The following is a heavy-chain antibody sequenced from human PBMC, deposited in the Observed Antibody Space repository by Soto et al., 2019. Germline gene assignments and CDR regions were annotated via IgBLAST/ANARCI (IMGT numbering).Heavy chain of an antibody. CDR1: GGSISSSSYY. V-gene: IGHV4-39*01. CDR2: IYYSGST. Sequence: QLQLQESGPGLVKPSETLSLTCTVSGGSISSSSYYWGWIRQPPGKGLEWIGSIYYSGSTYYNPALKSRVTISVDTSKNQSALKLSSGTAADTAVYYCARSVLGRGWFDPWGQGTLVTVSS. D-gene: IGHD2-8*01. J-gene: IGHJ5*02. CDR3: ARSVLGRGWFDP.